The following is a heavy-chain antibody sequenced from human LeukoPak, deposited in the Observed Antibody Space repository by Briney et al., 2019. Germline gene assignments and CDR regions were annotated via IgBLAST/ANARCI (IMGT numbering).Heavy chain of an antibody. D-gene: IGHD6-19*01. V-gene: IGHV3-21*01. J-gene: IGHJ4*02. Sequence: GGSLRLSCAASGFTFSSYSTNWVRQAPGKGLEWVSYISGGSGYIYYADSVKGRFTISRDNAKNSLYLQMNSLRAEDTAVYYCARAIAVAEGYWGQGTLVTVSS. CDR1: GFTFSSYS. CDR2: ISGGSGYI. CDR3: ARAIAVAEGY.